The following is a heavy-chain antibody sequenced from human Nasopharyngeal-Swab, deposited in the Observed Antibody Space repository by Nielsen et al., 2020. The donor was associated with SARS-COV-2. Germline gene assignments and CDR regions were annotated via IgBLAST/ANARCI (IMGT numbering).Heavy chain of an antibody. CDR1: GFTFSRYA. CDR2: LSGSGDNT. Sequence: GESLKISCAASGFTFSRYAMTWVRQAPGKGLEWVSGLSGSGDNTYFADSVKGRFTISRDNSKNTLYLQMNSLRAEDTAVYYCAKELTYGYTYANDYWGQGTLVTVSS. D-gene: IGHD5-18*01. V-gene: IGHV3-23*01. J-gene: IGHJ4*02. CDR3: AKELTYGYTYANDY.